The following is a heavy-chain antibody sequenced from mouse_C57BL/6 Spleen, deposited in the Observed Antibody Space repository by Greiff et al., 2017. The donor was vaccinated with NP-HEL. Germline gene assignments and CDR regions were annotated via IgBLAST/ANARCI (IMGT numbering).Heavy chain of an antibody. V-gene: IGHV5-17*01. D-gene: IGHD4-1*02. Sequence: EGKRGEEGGGGGKKGGTKKVSCAASGFTFSDYGMHWVRQAPEKGLEWVAYISSGSSTIYYADTVKGRFTISRDNAKNTLFLQMTSLRSEDTAMYYCARHNWDGDFDYWGQGTTLTVSS. CDR1: GFTFSDYG. J-gene: IGHJ2*01. CDR3: ARHNWDGDFDY. CDR2: ISSGSSTI.